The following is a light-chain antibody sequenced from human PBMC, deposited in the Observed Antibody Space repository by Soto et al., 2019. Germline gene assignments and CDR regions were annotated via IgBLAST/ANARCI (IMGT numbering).Light chain of an antibody. CDR2: GAS. V-gene: IGKV3-15*01. J-gene: IGKJ3*01. Sequence: EIVMTQSPATLSVSPGEGATLSCRASQSVSSELAWYQQKPGQAPRLLIYGASTRATGIPARFSGSESGTEFALTISSLQSEDFAVYYCQQYYNWPFTFGPGTKVDIK. CDR1: QSVSSE. CDR3: QQYYNWPFT.